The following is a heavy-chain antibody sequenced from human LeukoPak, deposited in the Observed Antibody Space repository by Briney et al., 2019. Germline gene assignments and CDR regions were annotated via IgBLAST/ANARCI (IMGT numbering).Heavy chain of an antibody. CDR3: ARARMGCSSTSCYTDY. D-gene: IGHD2-2*01. Sequence: GGSLRLSCAASGFAFSSNWMHWVRQAPGKGLEWVSYISSSSSTIYYADSVKGRFTISRDNAKNSLYLQMNSLRAEDTAVYYCARARMGCSSTSCYTDYWGQGTLVTVSS. J-gene: IGHJ4*02. V-gene: IGHV3-48*04. CDR1: GFAFSSNW. CDR2: ISSSSSTI.